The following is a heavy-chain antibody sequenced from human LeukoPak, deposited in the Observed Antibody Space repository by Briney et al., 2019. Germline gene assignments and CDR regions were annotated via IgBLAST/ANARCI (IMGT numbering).Heavy chain of an antibody. CDR1: GFTFDTYW. D-gene: IGHD1-26*01. J-gene: IGHJ4*02. Sequence: GGSLRLSCAVTGFTFDTYWMSWVRQVPGKGLEWVANINQDGSAKYYVDSVKDRFAISRDNAKNSLYLQMNSPRAEDTGVYYCAREGVPGATAHHYDYWGQGSLVTVSS. CDR2: INQDGSAK. V-gene: IGHV3-7*01. CDR3: AREGVPGATAHHYDY.